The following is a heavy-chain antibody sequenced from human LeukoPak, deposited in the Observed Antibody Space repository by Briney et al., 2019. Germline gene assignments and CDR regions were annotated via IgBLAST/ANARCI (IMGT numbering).Heavy chain of an antibody. D-gene: IGHD1-26*01. J-gene: IGHJ4*02. CDR3: TREWEGPGWELLDY. Sequence: PGRSLRLSCTASGFTFGDYAMSWFRQAPGKGLEWVGFIRSKAYGGTTEYAASVKGRFTISRDDSKSIAYLQMNSLKTEDTAVYYCTREWEGPGWELLDYWGQGTLVTVSS. V-gene: IGHV3-49*03. CDR1: GFTFGDYA. CDR2: IRSKAYGGTT.